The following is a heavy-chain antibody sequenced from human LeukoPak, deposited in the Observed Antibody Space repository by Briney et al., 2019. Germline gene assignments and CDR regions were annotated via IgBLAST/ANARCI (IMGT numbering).Heavy chain of an antibody. V-gene: IGHV4-30-4*01. CDR1: GGSISSGDYY. D-gene: IGHD4-17*01. CDR3: ARGWATVTTWDY. J-gene: IGHJ4*02. CDR2: IYYSGST. Sequence: KPSQTLSLTCTVSGGSISSGDYYWSWIRQPPGKGLEWIGYIYYSGSTYYNPSLKSRVTISVDTSKNQFSLRLRSVTAADTAMYFCARGWATVTTWDYWGQGTLVTVSS.